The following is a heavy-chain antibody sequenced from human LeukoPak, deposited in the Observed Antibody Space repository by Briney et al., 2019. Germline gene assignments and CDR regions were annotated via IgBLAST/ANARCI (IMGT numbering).Heavy chain of an antibody. CDR3: ANWNGDDAFDI. CDR2: MNPNSGNT. CDR1: GYTFTSYD. Sequence: ASVKVSCKASGYTFTSYDINWVRQATGQGLEWMGGMNPNSGNTGYAQKFQGRVTMTRNTSRSTAYMELSSLRSEDTAVYYCANWNGDDAFDIWGQGTMVTVSS. J-gene: IGHJ3*02. D-gene: IGHD1-1*01. V-gene: IGHV1-8*01.